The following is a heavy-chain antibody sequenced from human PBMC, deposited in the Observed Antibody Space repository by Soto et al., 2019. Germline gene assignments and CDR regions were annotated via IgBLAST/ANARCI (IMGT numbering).Heavy chain of an antibody. V-gene: IGHV3-48*03. J-gene: IGHJ4*02. CDR1: GFSFSSSE. CDR3: ARGGVY. CDR2: IHFSGSPI. D-gene: IGHD2-8*01. Sequence: GGSLRLSCAASGFSFSSSEMTWVRQAPGKGLEWISYIHFSGSPIYYADSLRGRFTISRDNTKNSLYLQMSSLRAEDTAIYYCARGGVYWGQGTLVTVSS.